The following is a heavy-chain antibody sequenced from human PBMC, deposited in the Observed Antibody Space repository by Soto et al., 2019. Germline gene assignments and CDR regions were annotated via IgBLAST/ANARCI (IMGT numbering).Heavy chain of an antibody. CDR3: ARSPGSYLVSSDY. CDR1: GYTFTGYY. Sequence: GASVKVSCKASGYTFTGYYMHWVRQAPGQGLEWMGWINPNSGGTNYAQKFQGWVTMTRDTSISTAYMELSRLRSDDTAVFYCARSPGSYLVSSDYWGQGTLVTVSS. D-gene: IGHD3-10*01. J-gene: IGHJ4*02. CDR2: INPNSGGT. V-gene: IGHV1-2*04.